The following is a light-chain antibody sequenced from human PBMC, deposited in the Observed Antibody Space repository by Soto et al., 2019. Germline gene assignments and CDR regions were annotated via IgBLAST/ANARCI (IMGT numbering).Light chain of an antibody. CDR3: SSYGSTSTRYV. CDR1: SSDVGGYNY. J-gene: IGLJ1*01. CDR2: EVS. Sequence: QSALTQPASVSGSPGQSITISCTGTSSDVGGYNYVSWYQQHPGKAPKLMIYEVSNRPSGVSNRFSGSKSGNTASLTISGLQYEDEADYFCSSYGSTSTRYVFGTGTKLTVL. V-gene: IGLV2-14*01.